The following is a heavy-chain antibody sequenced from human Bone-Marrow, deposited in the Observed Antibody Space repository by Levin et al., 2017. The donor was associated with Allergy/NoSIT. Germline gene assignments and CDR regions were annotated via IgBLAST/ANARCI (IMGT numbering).Heavy chain of an antibody. CDR3: ASSAVVTPSIVVVPAALVAATRSYYYMDV. J-gene: IGHJ6*03. D-gene: IGHD2-2*01. CDR1: GGTFSSYA. Sequence: PRASVKVSCKASGGTFSSYAISWVRQAPGQGLEWMGGIIPIFGTANYAQKFQGRVTITADESTSTAYMELSSLRSEDTAVYYCASSAVVTPSIVVVPAALVAATRSYYYMDVWGKGTTVTVSS. CDR2: IIPIFGTA. V-gene: IGHV1-69*13.